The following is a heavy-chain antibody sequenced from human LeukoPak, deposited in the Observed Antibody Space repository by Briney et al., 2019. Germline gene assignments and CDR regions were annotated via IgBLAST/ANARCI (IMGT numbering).Heavy chain of an antibody. CDR3: ARRLASCGGDCYSFDY. D-gene: IGHD2-21*02. V-gene: IGHV5-10-1*01. Sequence: GESLRISCKGSGYSFTTYWISWVRQMPGKGLEWMGRIAPSDSYTYYSPSFQGHVTIPADKSINTAYLQWTSLRASDTAMYYCARRLASCGGDCYSFDYWGQGTLVTVSS. J-gene: IGHJ4*02. CDR1: GYSFTTYW. CDR2: IAPSDSYT.